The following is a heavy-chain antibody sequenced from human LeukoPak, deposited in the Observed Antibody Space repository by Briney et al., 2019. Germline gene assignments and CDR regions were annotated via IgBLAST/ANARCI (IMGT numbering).Heavy chain of an antibody. V-gene: IGHV4-30-4*02. CDR3: ARVVSGYDFWSGYQGSYFDY. CDR1: GGSISSGDYY. CDR2: IYYSGST. Sequence: PSETLSLTCTVSGGSISSGDYYWSWIRQPPGKGLEWIGYIYYSGSTYYNPSLKSRVTISVDTSKNQFSLKLSSVTAADTAVYYCARVVSGYDFWSGYQGSYFDYWGQGTLVTVSS. J-gene: IGHJ4*02. D-gene: IGHD3-3*01.